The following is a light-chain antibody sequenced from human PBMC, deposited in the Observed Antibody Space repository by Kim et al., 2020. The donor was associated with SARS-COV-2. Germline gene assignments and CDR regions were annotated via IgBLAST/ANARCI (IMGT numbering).Light chain of an antibody. Sequence: GKSDTIACAGTSSDVGGYNYVSWYQQNPGKVPKLLIFDVSRRPSGIPDRFSGSKSGNTASLTISGLQAEDETDYYCCSYAGSYSWVFGGGTQLTVL. V-gene: IGLV2-11*01. CDR1: SSDVGGYNY. CDR2: DVS. J-gene: IGLJ3*02. CDR3: CSYAGSYSWV.